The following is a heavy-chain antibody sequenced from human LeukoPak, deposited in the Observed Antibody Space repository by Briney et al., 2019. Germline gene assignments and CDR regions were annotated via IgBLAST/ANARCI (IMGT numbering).Heavy chain of an antibody. V-gene: IGHV4-59*01. D-gene: IGHD3-10*02. CDR3: AIVGTMSLWYFDL. J-gene: IGHJ2*01. CDR1: GGSMSNYY. CDR2: IYYSGST. Sequence: PSETLSLTCTISGGSMSNYYWSWIRQPPGKGLEWIGYIYYSGSTKYNPSLKSRVIISVDTSKNQFSLKLSSVTYADTAVYYCAIVGTMSLWYFDLWGRGTLVTVSS.